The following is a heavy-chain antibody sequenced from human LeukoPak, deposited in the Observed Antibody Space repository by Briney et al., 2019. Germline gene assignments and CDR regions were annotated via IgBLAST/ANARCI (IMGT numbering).Heavy chain of an antibody. V-gene: IGHV1-2*02. J-gene: IGHJ4*02. Sequence: ASVKVSCKTSGYTFTGYYMHWVRQAPGQGLEWMGWINPNSGGTNYAQKFQGRVTTTRDTSISTAYMELSRLRSDDTAVYYCARETDRRQSDYWGQGTLVTVSS. CDR2: INPNSGGT. CDR1: GYTFTGYY. D-gene: IGHD1-1*01. CDR3: ARETDRRQSDY.